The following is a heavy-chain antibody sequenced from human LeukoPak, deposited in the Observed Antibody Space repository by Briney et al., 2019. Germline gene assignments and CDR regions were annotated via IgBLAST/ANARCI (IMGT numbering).Heavy chain of an antibody. CDR3: ARSVTMTVVAPGY. J-gene: IGHJ4*02. V-gene: IGHV3-33*01. D-gene: IGHD3-22*01. CDR1: GFTFSSYG. CDR2: IWYDGSNK. Sequence: GGSLRLSCAASGFTFSSYGMHWVRQAPGKGLEWVAVIWYDGSNKYYADSVKGRFTISRDNSKNTLYLQMNSLRAEDTAVYYCARSVTMTVVAPGYWGQGTLVTVSS.